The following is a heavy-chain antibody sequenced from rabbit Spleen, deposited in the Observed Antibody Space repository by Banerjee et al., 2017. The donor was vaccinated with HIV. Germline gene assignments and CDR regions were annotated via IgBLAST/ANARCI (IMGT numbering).Heavy chain of an antibody. D-gene: IGHD1-1*01. CDR1: GFSFSSSYW. J-gene: IGHJ6*01. Sequence: QEQLVESGGGLVQPEGSLTLTCTASGFSFSSSYWICWVRQAPGKGLEWIGCIYAGSSGSTDYASWAKGRFTVSKTSSTTVTLQMTSLTAADTATYFCARDTSSSFSSYGMDLWGPGTLVTVS. CDR3: ARDTSSSFSSYGMDL. V-gene: IGHV1S45*01. CDR2: IYAGSSGST.